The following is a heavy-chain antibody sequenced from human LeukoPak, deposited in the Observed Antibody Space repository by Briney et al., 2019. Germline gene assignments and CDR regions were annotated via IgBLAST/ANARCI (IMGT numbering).Heavy chain of an antibody. CDR2: IRQDGGEK. J-gene: IGHJ4*03. CDR1: GFTFSSHW. V-gene: IGHV3-7*05. D-gene: IGHD1-26*01. Sequence: WGSLGLSCAASGFTFSSHWVNWVRQAPGKGLEWVANIRQDGGEKYYVDSVAGRFTISRDNAKNSLYLQMNSLRAEDTAVYYCARDSGSDRYFDYWGAGTPVSVSS. CDR3: ARDSGSDRYFDY.